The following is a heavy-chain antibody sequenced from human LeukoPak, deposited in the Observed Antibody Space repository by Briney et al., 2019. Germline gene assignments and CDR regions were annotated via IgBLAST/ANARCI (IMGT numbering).Heavy chain of an antibody. Sequence: SVKVSCKASGGTFSSYTISWVRQAPGQGLEWMGRIIPIFGTANYAQKFQGRVTITTDESTSTAYMELSSLRSEDTAVYYCARGNRDGYNYYYYYYMDVWGKGTTVTVSS. J-gene: IGHJ6*03. CDR2: IIPIFGTA. CDR1: GGTFSSYT. CDR3: ARGNRDGYNYYYYYYMDV. V-gene: IGHV1-69*05. D-gene: IGHD5-24*01.